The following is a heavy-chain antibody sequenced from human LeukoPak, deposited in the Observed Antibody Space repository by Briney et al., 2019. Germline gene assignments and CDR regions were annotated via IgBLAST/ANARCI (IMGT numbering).Heavy chain of an antibody. V-gene: IGHV3-74*01. CDR3: ARDGYQGFDY. CDR2: INSDGSST. J-gene: IGHJ4*02. CDR1: GFTVSSYY. D-gene: IGHD5-18*01. Sequence: GGSLRLSCAASGFTVSSYYMSRVRQAPGKGLVWVSHINSDGSSTNYADSVKGRFTISRDNAKNTLYLQMNSLRAEDTAVYYCARDGYQGFDYWGQGTLVTVSS.